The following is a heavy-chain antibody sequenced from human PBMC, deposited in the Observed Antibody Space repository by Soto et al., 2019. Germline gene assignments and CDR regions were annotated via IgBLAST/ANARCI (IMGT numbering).Heavy chain of an antibody. Sequence: QVQLVESGGGVVQPGRSLRLSCAASGFTFSSYGMHWVRQAPGKGLEWVAVISYDGSNKYYADSVKGRFTISRDNSKNTRYLQMNSLRAEDTAVYYCAKDQYYDYVWGVARGYYYYGMDVWGQGTTVTVSS. V-gene: IGHV3-30*18. CDR1: GFTFSSYG. CDR3: AKDQYYDYVWGVARGYYYYGMDV. J-gene: IGHJ6*02. CDR2: ISYDGSNK. D-gene: IGHD3-16*01.